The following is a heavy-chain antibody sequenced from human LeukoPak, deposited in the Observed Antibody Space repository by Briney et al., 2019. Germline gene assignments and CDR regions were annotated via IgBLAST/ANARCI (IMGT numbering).Heavy chain of an antibody. CDR3: ARDFSSGSYYGDYYFDY. J-gene: IGHJ4*02. Sequence: GRSLRLSCTASGFTFNTYTMNWVRQAPGKGLEWVSSTSSSSSSMYYADSVKGRFTISRDNAKNSLYLQMNSLRAEDTAVYYCARDFSSGSYYGDYYFDYWGQGTLVTVSS. CDR1: GFTFNTYT. V-gene: IGHV3-21*01. CDR2: TSSSSSSM. D-gene: IGHD1-26*01.